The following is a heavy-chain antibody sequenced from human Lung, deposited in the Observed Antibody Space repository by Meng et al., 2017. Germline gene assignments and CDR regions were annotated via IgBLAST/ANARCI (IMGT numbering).Heavy chain of an antibody. D-gene: IGHD1-14*01. Sequence: QVQLQQWGAGLLKPSETMSLTVAVYGGSFSGYYWGWIRQPPGKGLEWIGEINHSGSTNYNPSLKSRVTISVDTSKNHFSLKLNSVTAADTAVFYCARGEREPDYWGQGTLVTVSS. V-gene: IGHV4-34*01. CDR1: GGSFSGYY. J-gene: IGHJ4*02. CDR3: ARGEREPDY. CDR2: INHSGST.